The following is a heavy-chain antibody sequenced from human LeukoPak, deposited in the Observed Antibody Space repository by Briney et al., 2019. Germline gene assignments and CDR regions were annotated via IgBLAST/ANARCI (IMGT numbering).Heavy chain of an antibody. Sequence: ASVKVSCKASGYTFTSYDINWVRQAAGQGLEWMGWMNPNSGNTGYAQKFQGRVTMTRNTSISTAYMELSSLRSEDTAVYYCARKYSSSSLWFDPWGQGTLVTVSS. CDR1: GYTFTSYD. J-gene: IGHJ5*02. V-gene: IGHV1-8*01. CDR2: MNPNSGNT. CDR3: ARKYSSSSLWFDP. D-gene: IGHD6-6*01.